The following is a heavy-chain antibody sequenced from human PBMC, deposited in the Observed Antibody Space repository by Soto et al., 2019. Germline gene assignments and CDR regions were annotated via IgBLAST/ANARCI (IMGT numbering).Heavy chain of an antibody. CDR3: ARRPQLARYRGLYYLDY. D-gene: IGHD5-12*01. J-gene: IGHJ4*02. CDR1: GGSISSSSYY. V-gene: IGHV4-39*01. Sequence: SETLSLTCTVSGGSISSSSYYWGWIRQPPGKGLEWIGSIYYSGSTYYNPSLKSRVTISVDTSKNQFSLKLSSVTAADTAVYYCARRPQLARYRGLYYLDYWGQGPLGTGSS. CDR2: IYYSGST.